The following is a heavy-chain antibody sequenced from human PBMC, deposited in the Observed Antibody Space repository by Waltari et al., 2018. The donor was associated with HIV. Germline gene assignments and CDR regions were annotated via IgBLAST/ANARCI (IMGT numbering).Heavy chain of an antibody. D-gene: IGHD1-7*01. CDR1: GSTFTGYN. V-gene: IGHV1-2*02. J-gene: IGHJ6*02. Sequence: QLQLVQSVAWVKKPGASVQVSCKASGSTFTGYNMHWARQAPGQGLEWMGWINPNSGGTNYAQKFQGRVTMTRDTSISTAYMELSRLRSDDTAVYYCARDRARTTDYYYYGMDVWGQGTTVTVSS. CDR3: ARDRARTTDYYYYGMDV. CDR2: INPNSGGT.